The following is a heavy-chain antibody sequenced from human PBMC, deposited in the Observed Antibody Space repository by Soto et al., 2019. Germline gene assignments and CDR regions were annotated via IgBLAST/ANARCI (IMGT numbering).Heavy chain of an antibody. Sequence: GASVKVSCKASGYTFTGYAMHWVRQAPGQRLEWMGWINAGNGNTKYSQKFQGRVTITRDTSASTAYMELSSLRSEDTAVYYCARDAVIAAAGIPFDPWGQGTLVTVSS. CDR2: INAGNGNT. V-gene: IGHV1-3*01. CDR3: ARDAVIAAAGIPFDP. CDR1: GYTFTGYA. D-gene: IGHD6-13*01. J-gene: IGHJ5*02.